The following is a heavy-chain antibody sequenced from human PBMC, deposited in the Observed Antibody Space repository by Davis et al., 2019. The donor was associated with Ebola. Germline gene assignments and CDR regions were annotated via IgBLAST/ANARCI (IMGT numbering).Heavy chain of an antibody. CDR2: ISYDGSNK. Sequence: GESLKISCAASGFTFSSYAMHWVRQAPGKGLEWVAVISYDGSNKYYADSVKGRFTISRDNSKNTLYLQMNSLRAEDTAVYYCVRFKSIYYYGMDVWGQGTTVTVSS. CDR1: GFTFSSYA. V-gene: IGHV3-30*04. CDR3: VRFKSIYYYGMDV. J-gene: IGHJ6*02.